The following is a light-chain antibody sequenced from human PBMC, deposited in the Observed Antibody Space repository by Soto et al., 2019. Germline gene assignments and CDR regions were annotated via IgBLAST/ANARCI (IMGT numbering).Light chain of an antibody. CDR1: QGISNY. CDR3: QQYGSSPLT. J-gene: IGKJ1*01. Sequence: DIQMTQSPSSLSPSLGDRATISCRASQGISNYLAWYQQKPGQAPKLLIYDESTWESGVPARFGGSGSGTDFTLTISRLEPEDFAVYYCQQYGSSPLTFGQGTKVDIK. CDR2: DES. V-gene: IGKV1-27*01.